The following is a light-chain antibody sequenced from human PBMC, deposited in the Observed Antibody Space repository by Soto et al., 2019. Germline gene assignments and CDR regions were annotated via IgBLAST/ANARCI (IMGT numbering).Light chain of an antibody. CDR2: DAS. CDR3: QQYDNLPIT. V-gene: IGKV1-33*01. CDR1: QDIGNY. Sequence: DIQMTQSPSSLSASVGDRITITCQASQDIGNYLNWYQQKPGKAPKLLIYDASTLESGVPSRFSGSGSRTDFTFTISSLQPEDFATYYCQQYDNLPITFGQGTRLEIK. J-gene: IGKJ5*01.